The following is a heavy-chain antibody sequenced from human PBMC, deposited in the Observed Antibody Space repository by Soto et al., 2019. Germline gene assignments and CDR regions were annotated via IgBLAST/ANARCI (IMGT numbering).Heavy chain of an antibody. CDR3: ATDDMNRGRFDF. CDR2: ININRGDV. J-gene: IGHJ4*01. D-gene: IGHD3-10*01. Sequence: ASVKVSCKSSGHSSTHNGISWVRRAPGQGLEWMGWININRGDVNHAPKFQGRVTLTTDTSTTTSYMELRSLRLDDTAIYFCATDDMNRGRFDFWGHGTLLTVSS. V-gene: IGHV1-18*01. CDR1: GHSSTHNG.